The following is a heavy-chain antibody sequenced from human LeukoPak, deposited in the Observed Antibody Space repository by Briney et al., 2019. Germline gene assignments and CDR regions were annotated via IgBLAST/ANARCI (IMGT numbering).Heavy chain of an antibody. V-gene: IGHV1-3*01. D-gene: IGHD1-26*01. CDR1: GYTFTSYA. Sequence: ASVKVSCKASGYTFTSYAMHWVRQAPGQRLEWMGWINAGNGNTKYSQKFQGRVTITRDTSASTAYMELSSLRSEDTAVYYCASPRGGSYLLGYYYGMDVWGQGTTVTVSS. J-gene: IGHJ6*02. CDR2: INAGNGNT. CDR3: ASPRGGSYLLGYYYGMDV.